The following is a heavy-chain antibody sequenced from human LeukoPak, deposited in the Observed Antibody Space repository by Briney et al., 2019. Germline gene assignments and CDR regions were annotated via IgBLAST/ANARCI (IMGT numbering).Heavy chain of an antibody. CDR1: GFTFSSYS. CDR3: ARGGQFMITPRID. V-gene: IGHV3-48*01. J-gene: IGHJ4*02. Sequence: GESLRLSCAAAGFTFSSYSMNWVRQAPGKGLEWVSYISSSSSTIYYADSVKGRFTISRDNAKNSLYLQMNSLRAEDTAVYYCARGGQFMITPRIDCGQGTLVTVSS. CDR2: ISSSSSTI. D-gene: IGHD3-16*01.